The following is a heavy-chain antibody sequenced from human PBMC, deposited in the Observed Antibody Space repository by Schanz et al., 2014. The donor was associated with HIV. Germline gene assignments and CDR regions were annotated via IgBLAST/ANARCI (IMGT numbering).Heavy chain of an antibody. CDR2: ISYDGSNK. Sequence: QVQLVESGGGVVQPGRSLRLSCAASGFTFSSYGMHWVRQAPGKGLEWVAVISYDGSNKYYADSVKGRFTISRDISKNTLYLQMNSLRAEDTAVYYCARDQGYCAGSTCYSWYYFDSWGQGTPVTVSS. CDR3: ARDQGYCAGSTCYSWYYFDS. J-gene: IGHJ4*02. D-gene: IGHD2-21*02. CDR1: GFTFSSYG. V-gene: IGHV3-30*03.